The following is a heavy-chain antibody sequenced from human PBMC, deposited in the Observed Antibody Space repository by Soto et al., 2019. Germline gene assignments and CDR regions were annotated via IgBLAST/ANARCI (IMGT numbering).Heavy chain of an antibody. V-gene: IGHV1-69*13. Sequence: SVKVSCKASGGTFSSYAISWVRQAPGQGLEWMGGIIPIFGTANYAQKFQGRVTITADESTSTAYMELSSLRSEDTAVYYCARGLWDYYGSWKGLLNWFDPWGQGTLVTVSS. J-gene: IGHJ5*02. D-gene: IGHD3-10*01. CDR2: IIPIFGTA. CDR1: GGTFSSYA. CDR3: ARGLWDYYGSWKGLLNWFDP.